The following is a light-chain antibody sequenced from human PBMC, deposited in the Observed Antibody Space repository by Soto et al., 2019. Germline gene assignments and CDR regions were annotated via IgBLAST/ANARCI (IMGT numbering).Light chain of an antibody. V-gene: IGKV1-9*01. Sequence: DIQLTQAPSFLSASAGDRVTLTCRASQVISSYLAWYQQKPGRAPKLLIYAASTLQSGVPSRFSGSGSGTEVTLTITSLQPEDFATYYCQQLNSFPITFGQGTRLEIK. CDR2: AAS. J-gene: IGKJ5*01. CDR1: QVISSY. CDR3: QQLNSFPIT.